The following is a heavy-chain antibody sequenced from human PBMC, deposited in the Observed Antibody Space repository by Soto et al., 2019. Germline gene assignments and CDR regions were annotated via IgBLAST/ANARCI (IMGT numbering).Heavy chain of an antibody. CDR3: ARARYFDWLLLDY. J-gene: IGHJ4*02. Sequence: ETLSLTCTVSGGSFNPNYWSWIRQPPGKGLEWVGYIYYGGTTSYNPSLKSRVTISVDTSKNQFSLMLSSVTAADTAVYYCARARYFDWLLLDYWGQGTLVTVSS. CDR2: IYYGGTT. CDR1: GGSFNPNY. V-gene: IGHV4-59*08. D-gene: IGHD3-9*01.